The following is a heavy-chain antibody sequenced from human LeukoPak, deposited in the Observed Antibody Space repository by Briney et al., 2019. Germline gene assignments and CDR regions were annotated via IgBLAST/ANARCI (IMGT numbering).Heavy chain of an antibody. Sequence: GGSLRLSCAASGFTFSSYAMHWVRQAPGKGLEWVAVISYDGSNKYYADSVKGRFTISRDNSKNTLYLQMNSLRAEDTAVYYCARVAGIAVAGEDYWGQGTLVTVSS. CDR1: GFTFSSYA. V-gene: IGHV3-30-3*01. CDR2: ISYDGSNK. D-gene: IGHD6-19*01. CDR3: ARVAGIAVAGEDY. J-gene: IGHJ4*02.